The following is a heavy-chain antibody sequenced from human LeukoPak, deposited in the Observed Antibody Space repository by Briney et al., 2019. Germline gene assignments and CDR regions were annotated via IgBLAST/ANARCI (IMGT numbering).Heavy chain of an antibody. J-gene: IGHJ6*02. CDR2: IIPIFGTA. D-gene: IGHD6-19*01. CDR1: GGTFSSYA. Sequence: ASVKVSCKASGGTFSSYASSWVRQAPGQGLEWMGGIIPIFGTANYAQKFQGRVTITADESTSTAYMELSSLRSEDTAVYYCARDTSVPSSGWCVDGMDVWGQGTTVTVSS. CDR3: ARDTSVPSSGWCVDGMDV. V-gene: IGHV1-69*13.